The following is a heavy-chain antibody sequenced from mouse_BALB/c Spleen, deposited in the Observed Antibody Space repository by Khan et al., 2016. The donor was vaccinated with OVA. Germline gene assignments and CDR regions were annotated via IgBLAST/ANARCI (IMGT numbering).Heavy chain of an antibody. CDR1: GYSITSDYA. D-gene: IGHD1-1*01. Sequence: SGPGLVKPSQSLSLTCTVTGYSITSDYAWNWIRQFPENKLEWMGFISYSGNTKYNPSLKSRFSITRDTSKNQFFLQLNSVTTEDTATYYCARVYGGDFDYWGQGTSLTVSS. J-gene: IGHJ2*02. CDR3: ARVYGGDFDY. V-gene: IGHV3-2*02. CDR2: ISYSGNT.